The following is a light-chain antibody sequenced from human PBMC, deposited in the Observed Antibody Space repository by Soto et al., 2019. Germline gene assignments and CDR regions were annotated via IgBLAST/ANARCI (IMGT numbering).Light chain of an antibody. CDR3: QKYSSVIT. J-gene: IGKJ5*01. V-gene: IGKV1-27*01. CDR1: QGISNF. Sequence: DTQRTQSPSSLSASVGERVTTTCRASQGISNFLAWYQQNPGKVPKLLFSAASTLQSGVPSRFSGSGSGTDFTLTITSLPPEDVATYYCQKYSSVITFGQGTRLEI. CDR2: AAS.